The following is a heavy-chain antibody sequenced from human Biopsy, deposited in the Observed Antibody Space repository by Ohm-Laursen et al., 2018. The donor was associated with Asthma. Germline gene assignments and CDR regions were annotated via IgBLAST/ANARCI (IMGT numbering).Heavy chain of an antibody. CDR1: GYTFIGYH. D-gene: IGHD6-13*01. Sequence: SVKVSCKTSGYTFIGYHIHWVRQAPGQGLEWLGRINPNSGGTNFAQKFQGRVTMARDTSISTAYMELSRLRSDDTAVYYCARGQKSAGDRWFDPWGQGTLVTVSS. CDR3: ARGQKSAGDRWFDP. V-gene: IGHV1-2*06. CDR2: INPNSGGT. J-gene: IGHJ5*02.